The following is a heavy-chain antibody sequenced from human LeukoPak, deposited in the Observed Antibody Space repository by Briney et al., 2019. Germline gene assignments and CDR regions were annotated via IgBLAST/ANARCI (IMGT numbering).Heavy chain of an antibody. V-gene: IGHV3-21*01. CDR3: ARDGDGYISPWTFDS. CDR1: GFTFSIYS. CDR2: ISSSSSGM. Sequence: GGSLRLSCAASGFTFSIYSMTWVRQAPGKGLEWVSSISSSSSGMYYADSVKGRFTISRDNAKNSVYLQMDSLRAEDTAVYYCARDGDGYISPWTFDSWGQGTLVTVSS. D-gene: IGHD5-24*01. J-gene: IGHJ3*02.